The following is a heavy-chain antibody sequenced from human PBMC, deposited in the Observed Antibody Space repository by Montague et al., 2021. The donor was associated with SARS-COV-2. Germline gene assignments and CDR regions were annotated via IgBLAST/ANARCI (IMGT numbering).Heavy chain of an antibody. Sequence: SETLSLTCTLSGASINIGSYYWTWIRQSPGKPLEWVGYIHDSGTTNYXPSLESRVTILEDTSRNQFSLNLNSVTAADTAVYYCARGHCSCGFCYYGVAFDVWGQGTMVTVST. CDR1: GASINIGSYY. CDR2: IHDSGTT. J-gene: IGHJ3*01. V-gene: IGHV4-61*01. D-gene: IGHD2-15*01. CDR3: ARGHCSCGFCYYGVAFDV.